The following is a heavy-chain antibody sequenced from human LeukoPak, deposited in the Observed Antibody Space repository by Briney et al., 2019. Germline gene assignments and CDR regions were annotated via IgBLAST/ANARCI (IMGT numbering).Heavy chain of an antibody. V-gene: IGHV7-4-1*02. Sequence: ASVKVSCKASGYTFTSYAKNWVRQAPGQGLEWMGWINTNTGNPTYAQGFTGRFVFSLDTSVSTAYLQISSLKAEDTAVYYCARTWYSSSWYHSLDYWGQGTLVTVSS. CDR1: GYTFTSYA. D-gene: IGHD6-13*01. J-gene: IGHJ4*02. CDR3: ARTWYSSSWYHSLDY. CDR2: INTNTGNP.